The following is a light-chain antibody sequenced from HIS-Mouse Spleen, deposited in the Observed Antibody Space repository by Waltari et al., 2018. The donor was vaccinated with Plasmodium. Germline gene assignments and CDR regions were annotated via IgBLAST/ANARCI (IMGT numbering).Light chain of an antibody. CDR3: QAWDSSTAV. J-gene: IGLJ3*02. CDR1: KLGDKY. Sequence: SYELTQPPSVPVPPGLTASITCSGVKLGDKYACWYQQKPGQSPVLVIYQDSKRPSGIPERFSGSNSGNTATLTISGTQAMDEADYYCQAWDSSTAVFGGGTKLTVL. CDR2: QDS. V-gene: IGLV3-1*01.